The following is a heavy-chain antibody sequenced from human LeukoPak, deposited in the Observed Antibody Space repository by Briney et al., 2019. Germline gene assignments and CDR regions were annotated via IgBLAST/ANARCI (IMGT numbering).Heavy chain of an antibody. J-gene: IGHJ5*02. CDR2: IYYSGST. Sequence: NPSETLSLTCTVSGGSISSYYWSWIRQPPGKGLEWIGYIYYSGSTYYNPSLKSRVTISVDTSKNQFSQKLSSVTAADTAVYYCARDYGSGVRGVIMDWFDPWGQGTLVTVSS. V-gene: IGHV4-59*12. CDR3: ARDYGSGVRGVIMDWFDP. CDR1: GGSISSYY. D-gene: IGHD3-10*01.